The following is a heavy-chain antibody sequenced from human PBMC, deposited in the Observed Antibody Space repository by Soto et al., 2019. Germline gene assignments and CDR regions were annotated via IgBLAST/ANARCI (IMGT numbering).Heavy chain of an antibody. D-gene: IGHD3-16*02. CDR1: GFTFSSYA. CDR2: ISYDGSNK. CDR3: ARDGVITFGGVIVPAYYFDY. Sequence: GGSLRLSCAASGFTFSSYARHWVRQAPGKGLEWVAVISYDGSNKYYADSVKGRFTISRDNSKNTLYLQMNSLRAEDTAVYYCARDGVITFGGVIVPAYYFDYWGQGTLVTVSS. V-gene: IGHV3-30-3*01. J-gene: IGHJ4*02.